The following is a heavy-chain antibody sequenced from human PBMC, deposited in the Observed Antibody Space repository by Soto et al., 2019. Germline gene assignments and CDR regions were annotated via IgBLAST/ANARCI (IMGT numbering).Heavy chain of an antibody. CDR1: GFTFSSYG. J-gene: IGHJ6*02. CDR2: ISYDGDNK. CDR3: AKGTMARGLMRYYYGMDV. D-gene: IGHD3-10*01. Sequence: QVQLVESGGGVVQPGRSLRLSCTTSGFTFSSYGIHWVRQAPGKGLEWVAFISYDGDNKFYIDSVKGRFTISRDNSKKTLFLQMSGLRAEDTAVYYCAKGTMARGLMRYYYGMDVWGRGTTVTVSS. V-gene: IGHV3-30*18.